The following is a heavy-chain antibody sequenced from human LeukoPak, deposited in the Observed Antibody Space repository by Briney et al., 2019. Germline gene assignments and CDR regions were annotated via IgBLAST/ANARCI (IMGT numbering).Heavy chain of an antibody. J-gene: IGHJ4*02. CDR1: GYTFSSYA. D-gene: IGHD1-26*01. CDR3: ARDQGLVGAPFDY. Sequence: GASVKVSCKASGYTFSSYAMNWVRQAPGQGLECMGWINTNTGNPTYAQGFTGRFVFSLDTSVSTAYLQINSLKTEDTAVYYCARDQGLVGAPFDYWGQGTLVTVSS. CDR2: INTNTGNP. V-gene: IGHV7-4-1*02.